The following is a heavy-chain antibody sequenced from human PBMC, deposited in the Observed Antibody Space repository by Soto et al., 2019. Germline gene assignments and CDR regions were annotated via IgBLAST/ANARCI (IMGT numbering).Heavy chain of an antibody. CDR1: GFTFSSYA. Sequence: GGSLRLSCAASGFTFSSYAMHWVRQAPGKGLEWVAVISYDGSNKYYADSVKGRFTISRDNSKNTLYLQMNSLRAEDTAVYYCARDWASGWNYARLPDYWGQGTLVTAPQ. J-gene: IGHJ4*02. CDR2: ISYDGSNK. D-gene: IGHD1-7*01. V-gene: IGHV3-30-3*01. CDR3: ARDWASGWNYARLPDY.